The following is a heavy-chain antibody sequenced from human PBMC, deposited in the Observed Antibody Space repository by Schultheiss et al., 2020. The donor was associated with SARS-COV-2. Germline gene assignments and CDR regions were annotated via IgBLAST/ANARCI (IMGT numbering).Heavy chain of an antibody. CDR3: ARDTEGYCSSTSCYGGAFDI. V-gene: IGHV3-53*04. J-gene: IGHJ3*02. CDR2: IYSGGST. D-gene: IGHD2-2*01. Sequence: GGSLRLSCSASGFSFSNYAMSWVRQAPGKGLVWVSVIYSGGSTYYADSVKGRFTISRHNSKNTLYLQMNSLRAEDTAVYYCARDTEGYCSSTSCYGGAFDIWGQGTMVTVSS. CDR1: GFSFSNYA.